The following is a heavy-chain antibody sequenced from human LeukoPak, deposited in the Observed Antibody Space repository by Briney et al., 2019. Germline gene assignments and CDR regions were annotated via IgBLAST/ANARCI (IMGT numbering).Heavy chain of an antibody. D-gene: IGHD2-21*02. Sequence: GGSLRLSCAASGFTFSSYWMHWVRQAPGKGLVWVSRINSDGSSTSYADSVKGRFTISRDDAKNTLYLQMNSLRAEDTAVYYCARVPVYCGGDCYFDYWGQGTLVTVSS. CDR1: GFTFSSYW. J-gene: IGHJ4*02. V-gene: IGHV3-74*01. CDR2: INSDGSST. CDR3: ARVPVYCGGDCYFDY.